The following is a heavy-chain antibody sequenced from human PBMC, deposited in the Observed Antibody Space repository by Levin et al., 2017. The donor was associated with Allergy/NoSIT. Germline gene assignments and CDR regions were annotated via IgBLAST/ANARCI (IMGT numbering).Heavy chain of an antibody. CDR3: AKDPWDCSSTSCYYNYFDY. V-gene: IGHV3-23*01. D-gene: IGHD2-2*01. CDR1: GFTFSSYA. Sequence: SCAASGFTFSSYAMSWVRQAPGKGLEWVSAISGSGGSTYYADSVKGRFTISRDNSKNTLYLQMNSLRAEDTAVYYCAKDPWDCSSTSCYYNYFDYWGQGTLVTVSS. J-gene: IGHJ4*02. CDR2: ISGSGGST.